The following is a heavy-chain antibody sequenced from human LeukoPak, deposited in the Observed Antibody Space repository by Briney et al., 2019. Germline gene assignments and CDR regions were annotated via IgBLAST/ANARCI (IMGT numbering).Heavy chain of an antibody. CDR3: ARLLNYCDSSVYWGYYFDY. V-gene: IGHV4-39*01. CDR1: GGSISSSSYY. J-gene: IGHJ4*02. Sequence: SETLSLTCTVSGGSISSSSYYWGWIRQPPGKGLEWIGSIYYSGSTYYNPSLKSRVTISVDTSKNQFSLKLSSVTAADAAVYYCARLLNYCDSSVYWGYYFDYWGQGTLVTVSS. CDR2: IYYSGST. D-gene: IGHD3-22*01.